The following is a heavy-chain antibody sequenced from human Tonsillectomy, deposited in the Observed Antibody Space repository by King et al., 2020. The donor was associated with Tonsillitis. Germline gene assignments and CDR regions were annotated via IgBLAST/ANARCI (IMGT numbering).Heavy chain of an antibody. CDR1: GYTFTGYY. D-gene: IGHD3-3*01. CDR2: INPNSGGT. Sequence: MQLVQSGAEVKKPGASVKVSGKASGYTFTGYYMHWVRQAPGQGLEWMGWINPNSGGTNYAQKFKGRITMTRDRSISTAYMELSRLGSDDTAVYYCATNYDSVPRFDPWGQGTLVTVSS. CDR3: ATNYDSVPRFDP. V-gene: IGHV1-2*02. J-gene: IGHJ5*02.